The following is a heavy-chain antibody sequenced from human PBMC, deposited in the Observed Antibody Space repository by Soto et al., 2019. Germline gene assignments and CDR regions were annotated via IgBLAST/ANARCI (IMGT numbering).Heavy chain of an antibody. CDR3: ARMGWGTYYYYGMDV. J-gene: IGHJ6*02. CDR2: IYHSGST. CDR1: GGSISSSNW. D-gene: IGHD7-27*01. Sequence: SETLSLTCAVSGGSISSSNWWSWVRQPPGKGLEWIGEIYHSGSTNYNPSLKSRVTISVDKSKNQFSLKLSSVTATDTAVYYRARMGWGTYYYYGMDVWGQGTTVTVSS. V-gene: IGHV4-4*02.